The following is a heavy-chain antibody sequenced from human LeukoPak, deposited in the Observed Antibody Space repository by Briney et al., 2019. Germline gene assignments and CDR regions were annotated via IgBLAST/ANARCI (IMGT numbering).Heavy chain of an antibody. J-gene: IGHJ6*02. V-gene: IGHV4-34*01. CDR1: GGSFSGYY. Sequence: SETLSLTCAVYGGSFSGYYWSWIRQPPGKGLEWIGEINHSGSTNYNPSLKSRVSISVDTSKNQFSLKLSSVTAADTAVYYCARVRSIMTTFGGVIAAGHYYGMDVWGQGTTVTVSS. CDR2: INHSGST. D-gene: IGHD3-16*02. CDR3: ARVRSIMTTFGGVIAAGHYYGMDV.